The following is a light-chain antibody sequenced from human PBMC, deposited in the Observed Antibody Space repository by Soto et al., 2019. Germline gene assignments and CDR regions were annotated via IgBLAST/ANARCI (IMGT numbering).Light chain of an antibody. J-gene: IGKJ1*01. CDR1: QSISSH. V-gene: IGKV3-15*01. CDR3: QQYNKWPWT. Sequence: DIVMTQSPATLSEAPWGRVTVSCTASQSISSHVAWYQQRPGQAPRLLLNAASIRATDAPDRISGSGSGTEFTLTISSLRSEDSAVYYCQQYNKWPWTSGQGTKV. CDR2: AAS.